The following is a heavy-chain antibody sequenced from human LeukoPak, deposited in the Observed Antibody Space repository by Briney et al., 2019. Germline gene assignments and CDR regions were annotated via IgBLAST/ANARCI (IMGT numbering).Heavy chain of an antibody. Sequence: VSVKVSCKASGYTFTSYAINWVRQATGHGLEWMGWMNPNSGITGYAQKFQGRVTMTRNTSISTAYMELSSLRSEDTAVYYCARAVDLYYYYYMDVWAKGPTVSV. V-gene: IGHV1-8*01. CDR2: MNPNSGIT. CDR3: ARAVDLYYYYYMDV. J-gene: IGHJ6*03. D-gene: IGHD3-9*01. CDR1: GYTFTSYA.